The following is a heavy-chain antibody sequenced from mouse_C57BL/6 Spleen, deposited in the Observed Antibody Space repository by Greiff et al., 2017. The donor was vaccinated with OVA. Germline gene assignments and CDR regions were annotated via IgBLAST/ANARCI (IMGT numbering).Heavy chain of an antibody. CDR1: GFSLTSYG. CDR2: IWSGGST. CDR3: ARTYYDYFDY. J-gene: IGHJ2*01. D-gene: IGHD2-4*01. V-gene: IGHV2-2*01. Sequence: QVPLKESGPGLVQPSQSLSITCTVSGFSLTSYGVHWVRQSPGKGLEWLGVIWSGGSTDYNAAFISRLSISKDNSKSQVFFKMNSLQADDTAIYYCARTYYDYFDYWGQGTTLTVSS.